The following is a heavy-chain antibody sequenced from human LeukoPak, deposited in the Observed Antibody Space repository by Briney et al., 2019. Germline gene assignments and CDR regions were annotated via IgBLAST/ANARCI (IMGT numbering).Heavy chain of an antibody. CDR2: IATGGYTL. CDR1: GFSFSDTY. J-gene: IGHJ1*01. Sequence: GGSLRLSCAASGFSFSDTYMSWIRQAPGKGLEWIAYIATGGYTLDYADSVRGRFTVSRDNAKNSLYLQMNSLRVEDTAVYYCATSSFYVQLWGQGTLVTVSS. D-gene: IGHD2/OR15-2a*01. CDR3: ATSSFYVQL. V-gene: IGHV3-11*01.